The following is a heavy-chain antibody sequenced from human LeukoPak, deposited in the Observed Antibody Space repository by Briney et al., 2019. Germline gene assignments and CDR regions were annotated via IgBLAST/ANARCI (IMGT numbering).Heavy chain of an antibody. CDR2: IYYSGST. V-gene: IGHV4-59*08. CDR1: GGSISSYY. D-gene: IGHD3-10*01. J-gene: IGHJ3*02. Sequence: SETLSLTCTVSGGSISSYYWSWIRQPPGKGLEWIGYIYYSGSTNYNPSLKSRVTISVDTSKNQFSLKLSSVTAADTAVYYCARSWPMVRGVTHAFDIWGQGTMVTVSS. CDR3: ARSWPMVRGVTHAFDI.